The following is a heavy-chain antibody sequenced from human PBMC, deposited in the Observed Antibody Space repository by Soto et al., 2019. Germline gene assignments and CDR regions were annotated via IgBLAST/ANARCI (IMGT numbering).Heavy chain of an antibody. CDR1: GFTFSDYG. J-gene: IGHJ4*02. V-gene: IGHV3-33*01. CDR3: ARDPLYGDLPDY. Sequence: QVHLVESGGGVVQPGRSLRLSCAASGFTFSDYGMHWVRQAPGKWLEWVAVIWYNGYNKYYVDSVKGRFTISRDNSNNTLYLQMDSLRVEDTAVYYCARDPLYGDLPDYWGQGTLVTVSS. CDR2: IWYNGYNK. D-gene: IGHD4-17*01.